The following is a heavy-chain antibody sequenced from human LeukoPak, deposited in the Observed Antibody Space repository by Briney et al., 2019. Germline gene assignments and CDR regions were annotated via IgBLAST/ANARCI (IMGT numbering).Heavy chain of an antibody. Sequence: ASVKVSCKASGHTFTGYYMHWVRQAPGQGLEWMGWINPNSGGTNYAQKFQGRVTMTRDTSISTAYMELSRLRSDDTAVYYCARDHSSGWYSYFQHWGQGTLVTVSS. D-gene: IGHD6-19*01. CDR3: ARDHSSGWYSYFQH. CDR1: GHTFTGYY. J-gene: IGHJ1*01. V-gene: IGHV1-2*02. CDR2: INPNSGGT.